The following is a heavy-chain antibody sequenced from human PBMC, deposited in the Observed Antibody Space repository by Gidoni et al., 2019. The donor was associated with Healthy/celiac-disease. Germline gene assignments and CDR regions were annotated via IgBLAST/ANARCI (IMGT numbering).Heavy chain of an antibody. CDR3: AKDISEGHIVVVPAAFDI. CDR2: ISWNSGSI. D-gene: IGHD2-2*01. V-gene: IGHV3-9*01. J-gene: IGHJ3*02. Sequence: EVQLVESGGGLVQPGRSLRLSCAASGFTFDDYAMHWVRQAPGKGLEWVSGISWNSGSIGYADSVKGRFTISRDNAKNSLYLQMNSLRAEDTALYYCAKDISEGHIVVVPAAFDIWGQGTMVTVSS. CDR1: GFTFDDYA.